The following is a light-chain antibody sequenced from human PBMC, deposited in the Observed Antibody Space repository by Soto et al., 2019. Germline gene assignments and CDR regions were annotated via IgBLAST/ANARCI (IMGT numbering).Light chain of an antibody. CDR1: SSDVGASNR. Sequence: QSVLAQPASVSGSPGQSITISCTGTSSDVGASNRVSWYQQHPGKAPKFIIYEGTKRPSGVSNRFSGSKSGNTASLTISGLQAEDEGDYYCSSHTASSTFVFGTGTTVTVL. V-gene: IGLV2-14*02. CDR3: SSHTASSTFV. J-gene: IGLJ1*01. CDR2: EGT.